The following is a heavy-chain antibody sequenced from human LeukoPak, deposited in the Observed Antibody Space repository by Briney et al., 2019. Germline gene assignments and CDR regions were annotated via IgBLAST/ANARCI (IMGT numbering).Heavy chain of an antibody. J-gene: IGHJ5*02. Sequence: SETLSLTCTVSGGSISSSSYYWGWIRQPPGKGLEWIGSIYYSGSTYYNPSLKSRVTISVDTSKNQFSLKLSSVTAADTAVYYCARHDFIRGYSGYDSLVSWFDPWGQGTLVTVSS. CDR2: IYYSGST. CDR3: ARHDFIRGYSGYDSLVSWFDP. CDR1: GGSISSSSYY. D-gene: IGHD5-12*01. V-gene: IGHV4-39*01.